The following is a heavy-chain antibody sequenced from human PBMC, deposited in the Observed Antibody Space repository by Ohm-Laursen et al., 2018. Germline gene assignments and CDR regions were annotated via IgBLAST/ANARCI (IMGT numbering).Heavy chain of an antibody. CDR2: ISDTGSHI. J-gene: IGHJ6*02. CDR3: ARDDGAYARRSGMDV. Sequence: SLRLSCAASGFAFSAYNMYWVRQAPGTGLEWVSYISDTGSHIYYAGSVRGRFTISRDNAQNSLYLHMSSLRAEDTAIYYCARDDGAYARRSGMDVWGQGTTVTVSS. CDR1: GFAFSAYN. D-gene: IGHD2-8*01. V-gene: IGHV3-21*01.